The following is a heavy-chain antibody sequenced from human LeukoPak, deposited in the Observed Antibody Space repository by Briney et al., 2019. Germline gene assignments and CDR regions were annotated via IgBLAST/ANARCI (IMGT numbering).Heavy chain of an antibody. CDR3: ARVDIVVVTAFGAFDI. Sequence: GGSLRLSCGGSGFTFSGFGMSWVRQAPGKGLEWVAVITKSGAHTYYADSVKGRFTISRDNSKYTVDLQMNSLRAEDTAVYYCARVDIVVVTAFGAFDIWGQGTMVTVSS. J-gene: IGHJ3*02. CDR1: GFTFSGFG. V-gene: IGHV3-23*01. CDR2: ITKSGAHT. D-gene: IGHD2-21*02.